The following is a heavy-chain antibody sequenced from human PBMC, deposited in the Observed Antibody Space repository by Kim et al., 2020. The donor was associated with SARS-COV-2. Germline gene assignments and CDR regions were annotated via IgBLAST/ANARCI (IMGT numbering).Heavy chain of an antibody. V-gene: IGHV3-23*01. J-gene: IGHJ4*02. D-gene: IGHD6-19*01. CDR1: GFTFRSFG. CDR3: ASVASSGWDVPFGS. CDR2: SSGVDGST. Sequence: GGSLRLSCVASGFTFRSFGMTWVHQTPGKGLEWVSGSSGVDGSTYYADSVKGRFTISRDNSKNTIYLQMNSLTVEDTGIYYCASVASSGWDVPFGSWGQGTLVTVSS.